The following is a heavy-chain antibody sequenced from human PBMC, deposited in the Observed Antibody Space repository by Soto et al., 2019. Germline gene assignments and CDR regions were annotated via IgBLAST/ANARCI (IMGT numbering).Heavy chain of an antibody. CDR2: ISAYNGNT. V-gene: IGHV1-18*04. Sequence: ASVKVSCKASGYTFTGYYMHWVRQAPGQGLEWMGWISAYNGNTNYAQKLQGRVTMTTDTSTSTAYMELRSLRSDDTAVYYCARDRVAADQIQVRDDYWGQGTLVTVSS. J-gene: IGHJ4*02. CDR1: GYTFTGYY. CDR3: ARDRVAADQIQVRDDY. D-gene: IGHD6-13*01.